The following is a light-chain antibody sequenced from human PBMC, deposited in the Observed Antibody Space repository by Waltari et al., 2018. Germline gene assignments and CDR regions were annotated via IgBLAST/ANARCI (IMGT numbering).Light chain of an antibody. CDR2: KDT. Sequence: HELTQPSSVSVSPGTTARITCSGAVLANKYARWFQQKSGQAPMLVIYKDTERPSGVPERFSGSSSGTTVTLTITGAQTEDEADYYCYSAADNNPVVFGGGTKLTVL. CDR3: YSAADNNPVV. J-gene: IGLJ3*02. V-gene: IGLV3-27*01. CDR1: VLANKY.